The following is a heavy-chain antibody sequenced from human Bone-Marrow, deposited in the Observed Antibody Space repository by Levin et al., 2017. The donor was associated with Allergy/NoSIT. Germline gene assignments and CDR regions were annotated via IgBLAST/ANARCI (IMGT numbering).Heavy chain of an antibody. J-gene: IGHJ4*02. V-gene: IGHV4-34*01. CDR1: GGSFSGYY. D-gene: IGHD5-18*01. CDR2: INHSGST. CDR3: ARATDTAKGYYFDY. Sequence: SETLSLTCAVYGGSFSGYYWSWIRQPPGKGLEWIGEINHSGSTNYNPSLKSRVTISVDTSKNQFSLKLSSVTAADTAVYYCARATDTAKGYYFDYWGQGTLVTVSS.